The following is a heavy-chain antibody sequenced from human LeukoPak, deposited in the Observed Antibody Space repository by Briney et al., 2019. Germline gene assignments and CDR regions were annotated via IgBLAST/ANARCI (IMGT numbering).Heavy chain of an antibody. Sequence: SETLSLTCTVSGVSISSYFWGWIRQSPGKGLEWIGWSYHRGSTSYSPSLKSRVAVSVDTSKNQFSLKLTSVTAADTAFYYCTRDRELGHWGPGIPVVVSS. D-gene: IGHD1-7*01. CDR2: SYHRGST. CDR1: GVSISSYF. CDR3: TRDRELGH. V-gene: IGHV4-59*01. J-gene: IGHJ4*02.